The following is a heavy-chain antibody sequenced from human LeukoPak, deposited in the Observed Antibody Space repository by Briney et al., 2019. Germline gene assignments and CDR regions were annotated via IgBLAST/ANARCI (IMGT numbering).Heavy chain of an antibody. V-gene: IGHV3-11*01. CDR2: ISSSGSTI. CDR1: GFTFSDYY. D-gene: IGHD2-2*01. Sequence: PGGSLRLSCAASGFTFSDYYMSWIRQAPGKGLEWVSYISSSGSTIYYADSVKGRFTISRDNSKNTLYLQMNSLRAEDTAVYYCAKVVYCSSTSCHYSNPVYFDYWGQGTLVTVSS. CDR3: AKVVYCSSTSCHYSNPVYFDY. J-gene: IGHJ4*02.